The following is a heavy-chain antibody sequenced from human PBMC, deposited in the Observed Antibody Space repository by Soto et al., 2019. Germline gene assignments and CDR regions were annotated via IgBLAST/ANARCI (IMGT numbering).Heavy chain of an antibody. D-gene: IGHD6-6*01. V-gene: IGHV3-23*01. CDR3: AKEAYSSYHWYFDL. CDR2: ISGSGGST. Sequence: EVQLLESGGGLVQPGGSLRLSCAASGFTFSSYAMCWVRQAPGKGLEWVSVISGSGGSTYNADSVKGRFSISRDNSKNTLYLQMNSLRAEDTAVYYCAKEAYSSYHWYFDLWGRGTLVTVSS. J-gene: IGHJ2*01. CDR1: GFTFSSYA.